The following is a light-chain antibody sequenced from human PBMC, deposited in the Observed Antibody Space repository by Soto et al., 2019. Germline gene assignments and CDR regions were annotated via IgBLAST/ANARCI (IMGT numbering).Light chain of an antibody. V-gene: IGLV1-44*01. CDR1: NSNIGTNT. J-gene: IGLJ1*01. Sequence: QSALTQPPSASATPGQRVTISCSGSNSNIGTNTVNWYQQLPGTAPRLLIYTNNQRPSGVPQRFSGSKTGTSASLAIGGLQSEDGADYYCAAWDDSLGACVFGTGTKVTVL. CDR3: AAWDDSLGACV. CDR2: TNN.